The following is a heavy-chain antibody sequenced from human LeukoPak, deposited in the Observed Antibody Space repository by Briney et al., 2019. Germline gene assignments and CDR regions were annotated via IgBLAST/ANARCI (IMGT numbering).Heavy chain of an antibody. D-gene: IGHD3-10*01. CDR2: IYYSGST. CDR1: GGSISSSSYY. V-gene: IGHV4-39*02. Sequence: SETLSLTCTVSGGSISSSSYYWGWIRQPPGKGLEWIGSIYYSGSTYYNPSLKSRVTISVDTSKNQFSLKLSSVTAADTAVYYCAREVIWRFGVNIDYWGQGTLVTVSS. J-gene: IGHJ4*02. CDR3: AREVIWRFGVNIDY.